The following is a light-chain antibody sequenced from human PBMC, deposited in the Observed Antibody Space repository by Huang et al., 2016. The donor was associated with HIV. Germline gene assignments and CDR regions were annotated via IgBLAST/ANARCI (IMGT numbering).Light chain of an antibody. CDR3: QQYYASPQT. Sequence: DIVMAQSPVSLAVSLGERATLTCRSSQSVFSTSTNNDYLAWVQQKPGQPPKLLLFWSSTREVGVPDRFSGSGSGTHFTLTIANLEADDAAIYYCQQYYASPQTFGQGTRV. CDR2: WSS. CDR1: QSVFSTSTNNDY. J-gene: IGKJ1*01. V-gene: IGKV4-1*01.